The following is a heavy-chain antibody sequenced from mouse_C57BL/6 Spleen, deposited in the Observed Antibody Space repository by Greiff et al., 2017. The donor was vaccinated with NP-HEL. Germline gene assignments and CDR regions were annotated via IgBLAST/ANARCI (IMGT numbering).Heavy chain of an antibody. Sequence: QVQLQQSGAELVRPGTSVKVSCKASGYAFTNYLIEWVKQRPGQGLEWIGVINPGSGGTNYNEKFKGKATLTADKSSCTAYMQLSSLTSEDSAVYFCARSSSYVRYYAMDYWGQGTSVTVSS. V-gene: IGHV1-54*01. CDR1: GYAFTNYL. D-gene: IGHD1-1*01. CDR3: ARSSSYVRYYAMDY. J-gene: IGHJ4*01. CDR2: INPGSGGT.